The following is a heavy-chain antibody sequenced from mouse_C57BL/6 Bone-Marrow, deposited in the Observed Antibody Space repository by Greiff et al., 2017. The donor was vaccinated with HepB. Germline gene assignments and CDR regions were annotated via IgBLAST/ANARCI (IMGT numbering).Heavy chain of an antibody. D-gene: IGHD4-1*01. CDR2: ISYDGSN. J-gene: IGHJ2*01. CDR1: GYSITSGYY. CDR3: ARERGLGRDFDY. Sequence: VQLKESGPGLVKPSQSLSLTCSVTGYSITSGYYWNWIRQFPGNKLEWMGYISYDGSNNYNPSLKNRISITRDTSKNQFFLKLNSVTTEDTATYYCARERGLGRDFDYWGQGTTLTVSS. V-gene: IGHV3-6*01.